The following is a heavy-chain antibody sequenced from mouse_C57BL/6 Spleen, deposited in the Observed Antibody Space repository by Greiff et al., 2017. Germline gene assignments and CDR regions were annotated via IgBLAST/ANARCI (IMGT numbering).Heavy chain of an antibody. CDR1: GFTFTDYN. Sequence: EVQLQQSGPELVKPGASVKMSCKASGFTFTDYNMHWVKQSHGKSLEWIGYINPNNGGTSYTHKFKGKATLPVNKSTSTAYMALRRLTSEVSAVYYCASSDYDDPCCDAMDYWGQGTSVTVSS. CDR2: INPNNGGT. CDR3: ASSDYDDPCCDAMDY. V-gene: IGHV1-22*01. D-gene: IGHD2-13*01. J-gene: IGHJ4*01.